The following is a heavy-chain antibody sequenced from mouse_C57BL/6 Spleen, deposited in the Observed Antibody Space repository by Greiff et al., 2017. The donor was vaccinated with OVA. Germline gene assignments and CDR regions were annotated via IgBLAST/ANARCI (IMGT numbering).Heavy chain of an antibody. Sequence: EVMLVESGGGLVKPGGSLKLSCAASGFTFSDYGMHWVRQAPEKGLEWVAYISRGSSAIYYADTVKGRFTISRDNAKNTLFLQMTSLRSEDTAMYYCARDYYGSPCAYWGQGTLVTVSA. CDR2: ISRGSSAI. V-gene: IGHV5-17*01. CDR3: ARDYYGSPCAY. J-gene: IGHJ3*01. D-gene: IGHD1-1*01. CDR1: GFTFSDYG.